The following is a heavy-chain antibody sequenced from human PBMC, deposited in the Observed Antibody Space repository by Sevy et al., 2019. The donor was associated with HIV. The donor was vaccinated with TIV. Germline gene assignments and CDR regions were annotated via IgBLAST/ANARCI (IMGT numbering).Heavy chain of an antibody. CDR3: ARDHTVSGSSWYGVFDI. J-gene: IGHJ3*02. V-gene: IGHV1-46*01. Sequence: ASVKVSCKASGYTCTSYYMHWVRQAPGQGLEWMGLINPSGGSTSYAQKFQGRVTMTRDTSTSIVYMELSSLRSEDTAMYYCARDHTVSGSSWYGVFDIWGQGTMVTVSS. CDR2: INPSGGST. CDR1: GYTCTSYY. D-gene: IGHD6-13*01.